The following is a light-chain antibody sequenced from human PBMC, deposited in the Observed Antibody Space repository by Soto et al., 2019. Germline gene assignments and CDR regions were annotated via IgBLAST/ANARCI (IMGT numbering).Light chain of an antibody. CDR2: EVS. V-gene: IGLV2-14*01. J-gene: IGLJ2*01. CDR1: SSDVGGYNY. Sequence: QSALTQPASASGSPGQSITISCTGTSSDVGGYNYVSWYQQHPGKAPKLMIYEVSNRPSGVSNRFSGSKSGNTASLTISGLQAEDEADYYCSSYAGSSTVVFGGGTKVTVL. CDR3: SSYAGSSTVV.